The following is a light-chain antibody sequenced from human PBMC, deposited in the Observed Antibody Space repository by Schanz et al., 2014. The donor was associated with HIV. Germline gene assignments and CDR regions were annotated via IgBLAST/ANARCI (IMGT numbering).Light chain of an antibody. CDR1: QSIGNS. V-gene: IGKV1-5*03. CDR3: QQYSSYSPT. J-gene: IGKJ1*01. Sequence: DIQMTQSPSTLSASVGDRVTITCRASQSIGNSLAWFQQKPGRAPKLLIYAASTFEPGVPATFSGSGSGTEFTLTINGLQPDDFATYYCQQYSSYSPTFGQGTKV. CDR2: AAS.